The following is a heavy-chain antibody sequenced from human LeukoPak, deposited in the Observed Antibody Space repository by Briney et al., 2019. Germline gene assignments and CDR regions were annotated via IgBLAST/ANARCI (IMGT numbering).Heavy chain of an antibody. D-gene: IGHD3-3*01. CDR1: GYTFTSYD. CDR2: MNPNSGNT. J-gene: IGHJ6*02. V-gene: IGHV1-8*01. CDR3: ARKGGRRFLEWLSPGGYYGMDV. Sequence: GASVKVSCKASGYTFTSYDINWARQATGQGLEWMGWMNPNSGNTGYAQKFQGRVTMTRNTSISTAYMELSSLRSEDTAVYYCARKGGRRFLEWLSPGGYYGMDVWGQGTTVTVSS.